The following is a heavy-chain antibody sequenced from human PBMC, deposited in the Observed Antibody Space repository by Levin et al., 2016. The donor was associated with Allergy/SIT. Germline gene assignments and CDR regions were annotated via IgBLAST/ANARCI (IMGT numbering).Heavy chain of an antibody. J-gene: IGHJ5*02. CDR3: ARVEDIVVVVAATKRPYNWFDP. D-gene: IGHD2-15*01. CDR1: GGSISSYY. Sequence: SETLSLTCTVSGGSISSYYWSWIRQPPGKGLEWIGYIYYSGSTNYNPSLKSRVTVSVDTSKNQFSLKLSSVTAADTAVYYCARVEDIVVVVAATKRPYNWFDPWGQGTLVTVSS. V-gene: IGHV4-59*01. CDR2: IYYSGST.